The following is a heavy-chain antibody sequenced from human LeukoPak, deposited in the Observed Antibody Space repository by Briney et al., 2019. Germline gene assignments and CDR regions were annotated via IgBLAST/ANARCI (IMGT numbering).Heavy chain of an antibody. Sequence: SETLSLTCTVSSGSISSSSCYWGWIRQPPGKGLEWIGSIYYSGSTYYNPSLKSRVTISVDTSKNQFSLKLRSVTAADTAVYYCARQPTRSGQPDYYYYYMDVWGKGTTVTIPS. D-gene: IGHD6-19*01. V-gene: IGHV4-39*01. CDR3: ARQPTRSGQPDYYYYYMDV. CDR1: SGSISSSSCY. CDR2: IYYSGST. J-gene: IGHJ6*03.